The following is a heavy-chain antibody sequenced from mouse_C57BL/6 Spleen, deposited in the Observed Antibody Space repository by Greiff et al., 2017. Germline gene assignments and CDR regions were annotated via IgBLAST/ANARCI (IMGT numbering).Heavy chain of an antibody. CDR1: GYTFTSYW. V-gene: IGHV1-50*01. Sequence: VQLQQPGAELVKPGASVKLSCKASGYTFTSYWMQWVKQRPGQGLEWIGEIDPSDSYTNYNQKFKGKATLTVDTSSSTAYMQLSSLTSEDSAVYYCARLGVDGYYVEYAMDYWGQGTSVTVSS. J-gene: IGHJ4*01. D-gene: IGHD2-3*01. CDR3: ARLGVDGYYVEYAMDY. CDR2: IDPSDSYT.